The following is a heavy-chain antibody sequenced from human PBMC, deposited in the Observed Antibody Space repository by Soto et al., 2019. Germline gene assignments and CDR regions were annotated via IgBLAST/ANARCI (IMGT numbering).Heavy chain of an antibody. CDR1: GFICSSYD. CDR3: AKAIAISGGAFEI. CDR2: ILVGGSP. V-gene: IGHV3-23*01. J-gene: IGHJ3*02. Sequence: GGSLRLSCAVSGFICSSYDMSWVRQAPGKGLEWVSTILVGGSPHYEDSVKGRFTISRDTSKNTVYLQMNSLTAGDTAVYYCAKAIAISGGAFEIYGQGAMVTVSS. D-gene: IGHD3-3*01.